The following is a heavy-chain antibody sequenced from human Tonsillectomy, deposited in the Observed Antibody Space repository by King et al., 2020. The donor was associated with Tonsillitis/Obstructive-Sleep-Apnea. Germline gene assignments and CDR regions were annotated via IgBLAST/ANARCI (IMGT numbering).Heavy chain of an antibody. V-gene: IGHV4-59*01. J-gene: IGHJ4*02. Sequence: QLQESGPGLVKPSETLSLTCTVSGGSISSYYWSWIRQPPGKGLEWIGYIYYSGSTNYNPSLKSRVTISVDTSKNQFSLKLSSVTAADTAVYYCAMTIEVAGTRGFDYWGQGTLVTVSS. CDR3: AMTIEVAGTRGFDY. CDR1: GGSISSYY. CDR2: IYYSGST. D-gene: IGHD6-19*01.